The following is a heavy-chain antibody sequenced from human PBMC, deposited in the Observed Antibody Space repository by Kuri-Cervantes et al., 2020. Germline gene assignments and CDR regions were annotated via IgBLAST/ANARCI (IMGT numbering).Heavy chain of an antibody. CDR2: IYYSGST. CDR1: GGSINSSTYY. D-gene: IGHD3-3*01. V-gene: IGHV4-39*07. J-gene: IGHJ4*02. CDR3: ARGEPPNYDFWSGPAYFDY. Sequence: SETLSLTCTVSGGSINSSTYYWGWIRQPPGKGLEWIGTIYYSGSTYYNPSLKSRVTISVDKSKNQFSLKLSSVTAADTAVYYCARGEPPNYDFWSGPAYFDYWGQGTLVTVSS.